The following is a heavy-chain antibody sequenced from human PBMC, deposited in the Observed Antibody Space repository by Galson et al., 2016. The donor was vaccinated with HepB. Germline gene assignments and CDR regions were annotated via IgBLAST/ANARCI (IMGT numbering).Heavy chain of an antibody. CDR3: AKPFLSSGLYYFDY. CDR2: ISGGSSTI. CDR1: GLTLSRYD. D-gene: IGHD6-19*01. V-gene: IGHV3-48*02. J-gene: IGHJ4*02. Sequence: SLRLSCAASGLTLSRYDMHWVRHVTGKGLEWLSHISGGSSTIYYADSVKGRFTVSRDNAKNSLNLQMNSLRDDDTAVYYCAKPFLSSGLYYFDYWGRGTLVTVSS.